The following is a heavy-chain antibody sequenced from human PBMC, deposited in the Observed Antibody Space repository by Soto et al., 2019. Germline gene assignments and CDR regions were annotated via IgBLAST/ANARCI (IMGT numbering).Heavy chain of an antibody. J-gene: IGHJ6*02. V-gene: IGHV4-61*01. CDR2: IYYSGST. Sequence: SETLSLTCTVSGGSVSSGSYYWSWLRQPPGKGLEWIGYIYYSGSTNYNPSLKSRVTISVDTSKNQFSLKLSSVTAADTAVYYCAVGVQLGGDYYYGMDVWGQGTTVTVSS. CDR1: GGSVSSGSYY. D-gene: IGHD6-13*01. CDR3: AVGVQLGGDYYYGMDV.